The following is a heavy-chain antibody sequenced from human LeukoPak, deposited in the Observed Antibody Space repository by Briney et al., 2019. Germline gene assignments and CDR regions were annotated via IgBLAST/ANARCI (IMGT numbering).Heavy chain of an antibody. CDR3: ARRVGLSGSYYPIGAFDI. Sequence: SETLSLTCAVYGGSFSGYYWSWIRQPPGKGLEWIGEINHSGSTNYNPSLKSRVTISVDTSKNQFSLKLSSVTAADTAVYYCARRVGLSGSYYPIGAFDIWGQGQWSPSLQ. D-gene: IGHD1-26*01. CDR1: GGSFSGYY. J-gene: IGHJ3*02. V-gene: IGHV4-34*01. CDR2: INHSGST.